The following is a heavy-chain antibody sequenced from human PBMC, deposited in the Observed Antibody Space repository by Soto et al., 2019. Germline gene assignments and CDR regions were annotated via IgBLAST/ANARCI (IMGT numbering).Heavy chain of an antibody. D-gene: IGHD6-6*01. J-gene: IGHJ4*02. V-gene: IGHV3-30-3*01. CDR3: ARDRGSRSSKGYFHY. CDR1: GFTFSAYA. CDR2: ISYDGTEK. Sequence: QVQLVESGGGVVQPGRSLRLSCAASGFTFSAYAVHWVRQTPGKGLEWVAVISYDGTEKYYADSVKGRFTISRDSSKNTLYLQMNSLRAEDTAIYYCARDRGSRSSKGYFHYWGQGNLVTVSS.